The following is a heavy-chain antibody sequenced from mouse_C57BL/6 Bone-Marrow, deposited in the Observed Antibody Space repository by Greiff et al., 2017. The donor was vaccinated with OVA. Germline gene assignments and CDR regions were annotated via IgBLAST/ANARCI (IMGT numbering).Heavy chain of an antibody. CDR2: INPNYGTT. CDR3: ARLGAAQAPRYFDY. J-gene: IGHJ2*01. V-gene: IGHV1-39*01. CDR1: GYSFTDYN. Sequence: VQLKESGPELVKPGASVKISCKASGYSFTDYNMNWVKQSNGKSLEWIGVINPNYGTTSYNQKFKGKATLTVDQSSSTAYMQLNSLTSEDSAVYYCARLGAAQAPRYFDYWGQGTTLTVSS. D-gene: IGHD3-2*02.